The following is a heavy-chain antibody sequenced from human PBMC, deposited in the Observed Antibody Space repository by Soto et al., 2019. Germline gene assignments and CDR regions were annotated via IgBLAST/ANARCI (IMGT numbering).Heavy chain of an antibody. Sequence: LRLSCAASGFTFSSYSMNWVRQAPGKGLEWVSSISSSSSYIYYADSVKGRFTISRDNAKNSLYLQMNSLRAEDTAVYYCARGSHCSSTSCYIPDVWGQGTTVTVS. V-gene: IGHV3-21*01. CDR2: ISSSSSYI. CDR1: GFTFSSYS. CDR3: ARGSHCSSTSCYIPDV. D-gene: IGHD2-2*02. J-gene: IGHJ6*02.